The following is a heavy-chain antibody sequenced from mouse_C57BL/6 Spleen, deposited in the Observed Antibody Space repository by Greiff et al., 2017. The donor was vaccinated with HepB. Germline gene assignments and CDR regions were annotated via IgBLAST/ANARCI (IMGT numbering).Heavy chain of an antibody. CDR3: ARHEGAYYFDY. CDR2: ISSGGSYT. Sequence: DVKLVESGGDLVKPGGSLKLSCAASGFTFSSYGMSWVRQTPDKRLEWVATISSGGSYTYYPDSVKGRFTISRDNAKNTLYLQMSSLKSEDTAMYYCARHEGAYYFDYWGQGTTLTVSS. J-gene: IGHJ2*01. CDR1: GFTFSSYG. V-gene: IGHV5-6*02.